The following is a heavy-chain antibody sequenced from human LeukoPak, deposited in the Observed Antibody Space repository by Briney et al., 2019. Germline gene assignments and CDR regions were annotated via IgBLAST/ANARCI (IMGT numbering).Heavy chain of an antibody. D-gene: IGHD3-10*01. J-gene: IGHJ4*02. CDR1: GGSISSGNYY. Sequence: SQTLSLTCTVSGGSISSGNYYWNWIRQHPEKSLEWIGYIFYSGSAYYNPSLKSRVTISVDTSKNQFSLKLSSVTAADTAVYYCARGSTLIRGFDYWGQGTLVTVSS. CDR3: ARGSTLIRGFDY. CDR2: IFYSGSA. V-gene: IGHV4-31*03.